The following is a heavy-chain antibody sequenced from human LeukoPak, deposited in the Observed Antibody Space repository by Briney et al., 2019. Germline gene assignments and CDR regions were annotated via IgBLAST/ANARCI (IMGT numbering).Heavy chain of an antibody. CDR2: ISSTGTTI. CDR1: GFTFSDYY. D-gene: IGHD3-3*01. CDR3: ARGIFGVVITPGYYYYMDV. J-gene: IGHJ6*03. V-gene: IGHV3-11*01. Sequence: GSLRLSCAASGFTFSDYYMSWIRQAPGKGLEWVSYISSTGTTIYYADSVKGRFTISRDNTKNSVYLQMSSLRAEDTAVYYCARGIFGVVITPGYYYYMDVWGKGTTVTVSS.